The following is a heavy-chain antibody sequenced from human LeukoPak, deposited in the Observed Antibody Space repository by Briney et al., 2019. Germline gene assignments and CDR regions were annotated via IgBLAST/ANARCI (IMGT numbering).Heavy chain of an antibody. J-gene: IGHJ4*02. CDR1: GYTFTGYY. V-gene: IGHV1-2*02. Sequence: ASVKVSCKASGYTFTGYYMHWVRQAPGQGLEWMGWINPNSGGTNYAQKFQGRVTMTRDTSISTAYMELSRLRSDDTAVYYCAREKERIDSRGYPHDYWGQGTLVTVSS. CDR2: INPNSGGT. D-gene: IGHD3-22*01. CDR3: AREKERIDSRGYPHDY.